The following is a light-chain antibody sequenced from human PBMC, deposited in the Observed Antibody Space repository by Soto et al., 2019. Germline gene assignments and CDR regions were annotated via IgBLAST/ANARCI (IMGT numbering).Light chain of an antibody. CDR2: DAS. V-gene: IGKV1-33*01. CDR1: HDINNL. CDR3: QQYDTLPFT. J-gene: IGKJ3*01. Sequence: DLQMTQSPSSLSASIGDRVTITCQASHDINNLLNWDQQRPGKAPKLLIYDASNLETGVPSRFSGRGSGTDFTFTINSLQPEDIATFYCQQYDTLPFTFGPGTKVDIK.